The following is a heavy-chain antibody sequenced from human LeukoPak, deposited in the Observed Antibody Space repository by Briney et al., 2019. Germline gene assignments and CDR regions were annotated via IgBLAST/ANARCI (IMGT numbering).Heavy chain of an antibody. CDR1: GYTFTTYY. V-gene: IGHV1-46*01. CDR3: ARVGSAAATADY. D-gene: IGHD6-25*01. J-gene: IGHJ4*02. Sequence: GASVKVSCKASGYTFTTYYMHWMRQAPGQGPEWMGIINPRGGSTDYARKFQGRITMTSDTSTSTVYMELNSLTSDDTAIYFCARVGSAAATADYWGQGTLVTVPS. CDR2: INPRGGST.